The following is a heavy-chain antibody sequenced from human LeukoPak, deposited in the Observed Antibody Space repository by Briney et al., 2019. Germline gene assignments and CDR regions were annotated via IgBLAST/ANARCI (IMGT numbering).Heavy chain of an antibody. D-gene: IGHD6-19*01. V-gene: IGHV1-18*01. Sequence: ASVKVSCKASGYTYARYGITWVRQAPGQGLEWMGWISGYNGHTSYAQKLQSRVTMTTDTSTSTAYMELRSLRYDDTAVYYCARDRDSSGTFDYWGQGTLVTVSS. J-gene: IGHJ4*02. CDR2: ISGYNGHT. CDR1: GYTYARYG. CDR3: ARDRDSSGTFDY.